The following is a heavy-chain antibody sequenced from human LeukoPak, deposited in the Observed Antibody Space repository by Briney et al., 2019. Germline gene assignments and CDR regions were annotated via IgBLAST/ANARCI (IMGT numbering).Heavy chain of an antibody. J-gene: IGHJ4*02. CDR2: IIPIFGTA. V-gene: IGHV1-69*05. CDR3: ARGEIVGATRSLGY. CDR1: GGTFSSYA. D-gene: IGHD1-26*01. Sequence: ASVKVSCKASGGTFSSYAISWVRQAPRQGLEWMGGIIPIFGTANYAQKFQGRVTITTDESTSTAYMELSSLRSEDTAVYYCARGEIVGATRSLGYWGQGTLVTVSS.